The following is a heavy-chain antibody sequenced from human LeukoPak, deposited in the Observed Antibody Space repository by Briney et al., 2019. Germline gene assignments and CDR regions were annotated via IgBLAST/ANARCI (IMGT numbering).Heavy chain of an antibody. V-gene: IGHV4-30-4*01. Sequence: SETLSLTCTVSGGSISSGDYYWSWIRQPPGKGLEWIGYIYYSGSTYYNPSLKSRVTISVDTSKNQFSLKLSSVTAADTAVYYCARDGTAGSGLDYWGQGTLVTVSS. J-gene: IGHJ4*02. CDR2: IYYSGST. D-gene: IGHD6-19*01. CDR3: ARDGTAGSGLDY. CDR1: GGSISSGDYY.